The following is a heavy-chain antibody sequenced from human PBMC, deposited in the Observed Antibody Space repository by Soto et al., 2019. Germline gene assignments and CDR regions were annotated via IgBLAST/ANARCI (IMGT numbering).Heavy chain of an antibody. CDR2: IYSGGST. CDR3: ARDPTIAASGGYYYYYYGMDV. V-gene: IGHV3-66*01. Sequence: GGSLSLSCAASGFTVSSNYMSWVRQAPGKGLEWVSVIYSGGSTYYADSVKGRFTISRDNSKNTLYLQMNSLRAEDTAVYYCARDPTIAASGGYYYYYYGMDVWGQGTTVTVSS. CDR1: GFTVSSNY. D-gene: IGHD6-13*01. J-gene: IGHJ6*02.